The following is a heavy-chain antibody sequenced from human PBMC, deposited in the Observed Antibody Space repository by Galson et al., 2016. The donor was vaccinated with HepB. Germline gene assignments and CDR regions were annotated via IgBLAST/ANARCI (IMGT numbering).Heavy chain of an antibody. V-gene: IGHV3-15*01. J-gene: IGHJ4*02. CDR2: IKSKGGGETT. Sequence: SLRLSCAASGFTFNIAWMNWVRQAPGKGLEWVGRIKSKGGGETTDYAAPVEGRFTISRDDSKNTLYLQMNTLKTEDTAVYYRVAVITGTPETPYLDGWGQGTLVTVSS. CDR1: GFTFNIAW. D-gene: IGHD1-7*01. CDR3: VAVITGTPETPYLDG.